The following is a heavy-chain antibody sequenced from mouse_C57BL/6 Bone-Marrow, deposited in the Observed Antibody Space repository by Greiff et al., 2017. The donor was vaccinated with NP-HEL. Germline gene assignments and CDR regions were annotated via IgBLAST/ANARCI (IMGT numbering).Heavy chain of an antibody. CDR3: ARNDPITTVVAPFAY. D-gene: IGHD1-1*01. Sequence: VKLVESGPGLVAPSQSLSITCTVSGFSLTSYAISWVRQPPGKGLEWLGVIWTGGGTNYNSALKSRLSISKDNSKSQVFLKMNSLQTDDTARYYCARNDPITTVVAPFAYWGQGTLVTVSA. V-gene: IGHV2-9-1*01. J-gene: IGHJ3*01. CDR1: GFSLTSYA. CDR2: IWTGGGT.